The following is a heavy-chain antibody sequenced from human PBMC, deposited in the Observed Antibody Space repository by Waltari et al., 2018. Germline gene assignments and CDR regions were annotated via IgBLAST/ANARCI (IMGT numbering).Heavy chain of an antibody. Sequence: EVQLVESGGGLVQPGGSLRLSCAASGFTFSSYEMNWVRQAPGKGLEWVSYISSSGSTIYYADSVKGRFTISRDNAKNSLYLQMNSLRAEDTAVYYCASRDFWSGYYFDYWGQGTLVTVSS. J-gene: IGHJ4*02. CDR2: ISSSGSTI. V-gene: IGHV3-48*03. CDR3: ASRDFWSGYYFDY. D-gene: IGHD3-3*01. CDR1: GFTFSSYE.